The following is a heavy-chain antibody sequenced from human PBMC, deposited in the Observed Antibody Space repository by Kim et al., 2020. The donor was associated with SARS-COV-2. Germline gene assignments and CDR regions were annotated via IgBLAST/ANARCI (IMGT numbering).Heavy chain of an antibody. D-gene: IGHD3-3*01. CDR1: GFTFSSYS. J-gene: IGHJ6*03. V-gene: IGHV3-21*01. CDR2: ISSSSYI. CDR3: AREYYDFWSGPRLYYYYYYMDV. Sequence: GGSLRLSCAASGFTFSSYSMNWVRQAPGKGLEWVSSISSSSYIYYADSVKGRFTISRDNAKNSLYLQMNSLRAEDTAVYYCAREYYDFWSGPRLYYYYYYMDVWGKGTTVTVSS.